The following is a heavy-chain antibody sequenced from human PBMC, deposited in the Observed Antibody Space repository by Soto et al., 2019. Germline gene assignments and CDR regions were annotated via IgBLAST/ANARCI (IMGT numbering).Heavy chain of an antibody. CDR1: GGSFSGYS. V-gene: IGHV4-34*01. CDR3: ARTLYSYGPRFDY. CDR2: IDHSGGT. J-gene: IGHJ4*02. Sequence: SETLSLTCAVSGGSFSGYSWTWIRQPPGQGLEWIGEIDHSGGTHYNLSLKSRVTISIDTSKNQFSLKLSSVTAADTAVYYCARTLYSYGPRFDYWGQGTLVTVSS. D-gene: IGHD5-18*01.